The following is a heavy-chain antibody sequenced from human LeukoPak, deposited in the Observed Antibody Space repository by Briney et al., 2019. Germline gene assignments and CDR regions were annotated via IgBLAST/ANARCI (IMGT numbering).Heavy chain of an antibody. CDR2: FDPEDGET. Sequence: ASVKVSCKVSGYTLTELSMHWVRQAPGKGLEWMGGFDPEDGETIYAQKFQGRVTMTEDTSTDTAYMELSSLRSEDTAVYYCATSLNYYDSSGPTPDIDYWGQGTLVTVPS. CDR3: ATSLNYYDSSGPTPDIDY. V-gene: IGHV1-24*01. D-gene: IGHD3-22*01. J-gene: IGHJ4*02. CDR1: GYTLTELS.